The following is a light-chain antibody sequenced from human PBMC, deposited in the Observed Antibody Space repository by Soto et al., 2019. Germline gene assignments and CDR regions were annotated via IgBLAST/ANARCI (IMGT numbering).Light chain of an antibody. CDR1: SGSVSKSHY. V-gene: IGLV8-61*01. CDR3: VLYMGSGISV. J-gene: IGLJ3*02. CDR2: NTN. Sequence: QTVVTQEPSSSVSPGGTVTLTCGLSSGSVSKSHYPTWYQHTPGQAPRTLIYNTNTHSPGVPDRFSGSILGNKAALTITGAQADDESAYYCVLYMGSGISVFGGGTKLTVL.